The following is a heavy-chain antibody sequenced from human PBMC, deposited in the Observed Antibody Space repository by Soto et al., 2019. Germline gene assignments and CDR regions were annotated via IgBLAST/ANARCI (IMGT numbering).Heavy chain of an antibody. D-gene: IGHD3-16*01. J-gene: IGHJ4*02. CDR3: ARTAPMDAGDKYYYDF. CDR2: IIPFFGTA. CDR1: GGTFSTFG. Sequence: SVKVSCKTSGGTFSTFGISWVRQAPGQGLEWMGGIIPFFGTAEYSQKFEDRITITADESTSTVYMDLRSLTSEDTAIYYCARTAPMDAGDKYYYDFWGQGALVTVSS. V-gene: IGHV1-69*13.